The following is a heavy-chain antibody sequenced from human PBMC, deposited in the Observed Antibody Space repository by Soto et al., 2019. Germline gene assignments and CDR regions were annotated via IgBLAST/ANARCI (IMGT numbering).Heavy chain of an antibody. CDR2: IYPGDSDT. CDR3: ARGGTHSSGWYLYYYGMDV. Sequence: GESLKISCKGSGYSFTSYWIGWVRQMSGKGLEWMGIIYPGDSDTRYSPSFQGQVTISADKSISTAYLQWSSLKASDTAMYYCARGGTHSSGWYLYYYGMDVRGQGTTVTVSS. J-gene: IGHJ6*02. D-gene: IGHD6-19*01. CDR1: GYSFTSYW. V-gene: IGHV5-51*01.